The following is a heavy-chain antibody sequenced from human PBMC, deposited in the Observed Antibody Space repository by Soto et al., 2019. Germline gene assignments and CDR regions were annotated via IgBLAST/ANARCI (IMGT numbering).Heavy chain of an antibody. D-gene: IGHD6-19*01. CDR2: ISYDGSNK. CDR1: GFPFGDFG. V-gene: IGHV3-30*18. CDR3: AKESSDIAVAGIFDY. Sequence: GGSLRLSCAASGFPFGDFGMHWLRQAPGKGLEWVAVISYDGSNKYYADSVKGRFTISRDNSKNTLYLQMNSLRAEDTAVYYCAKESSDIAVAGIFDYWGQGTLVTVSS. J-gene: IGHJ4*02.